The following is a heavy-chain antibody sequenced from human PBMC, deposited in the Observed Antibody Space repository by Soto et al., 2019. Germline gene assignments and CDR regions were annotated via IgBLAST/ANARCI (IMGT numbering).Heavy chain of an antibody. CDR3: AKDKSGCSSTSCYTRGVFDY. CDR1: GFSFGSYE. Sequence: EQLVESGGGVVQPGRSLTLSCAGSGFSFGSYEMHWVRQAPGKGLEWVSAISGSGGSTYYADSVKGRFTISRDNSKNTLYLQMNSLRAEDTAVYYCAKDKSGCSSTSCYTRGVFDYWGQGTLVTVSS. CDR2: ISGSGGST. J-gene: IGHJ4*02. D-gene: IGHD2-2*02. V-gene: IGHV3-23*04.